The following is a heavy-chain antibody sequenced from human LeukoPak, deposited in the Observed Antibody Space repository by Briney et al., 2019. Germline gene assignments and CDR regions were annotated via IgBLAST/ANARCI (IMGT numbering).Heavy chain of an antibody. CDR2: ISGSGGST. J-gene: IGHJ4*02. CDR3: AKRPYYYGSGNYYPPFDS. D-gene: IGHD3-10*01. CDR1: GFTFSSYA. V-gene: IGHV3-23*01. Sequence: GGSLRLSCAASGFTFSSYAMSWVRQAPGKGLEWVSTISGSGGSTNYADSVKGRFTISRDRSKNTLYLQMNSLRPEDTAVYYCAKRPYYYGSGNYYPPFDSWGQGTLVTVSS.